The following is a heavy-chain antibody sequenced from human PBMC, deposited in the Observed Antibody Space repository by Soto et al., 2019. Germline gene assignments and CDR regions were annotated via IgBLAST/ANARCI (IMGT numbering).Heavy chain of an antibody. CDR3: AKDFGYGDFPTLYYYYGMDV. J-gene: IGHJ6*02. CDR2: ISGSGGST. V-gene: IGHV3-23*01. CDR1: GFTFSSYA. D-gene: IGHD4-17*01. Sequence: GGSLRLSCAASGFTFSSYAMSWVRQAPGKGLEWVSAISGSGGSTYYADSVKGRFTISRDNSKNTLYLQMNSLRAEDTAVYYCAKDFGYGDFPTLYYYYGMDVWGQGTTVTVSS.